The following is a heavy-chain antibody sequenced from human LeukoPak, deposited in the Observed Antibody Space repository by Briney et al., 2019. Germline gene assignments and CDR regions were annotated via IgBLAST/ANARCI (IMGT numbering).Heavy chain of an antibody. V-gene: IGHV3-23*01. CDR3: ARASRSWHALDY. CDR1: GATFSSYA. CDR2: ISGSGGST. Sequence: GGSLRLSCAASGATFSSYAMSWVRQAPGMGLEWVSAISGSGGSTYYADSVKGRFTISRDNSKNMVYLQMNSLSAEDTAVYFCARASRSWHALDYWGQGTLVTVSS. D-gene: IGHD6-19*01. J-gene: IGHJ4*02.